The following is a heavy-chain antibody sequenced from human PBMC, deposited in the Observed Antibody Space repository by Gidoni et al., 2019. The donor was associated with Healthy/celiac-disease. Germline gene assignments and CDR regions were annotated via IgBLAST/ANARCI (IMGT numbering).Heavy chain of an antibody. V-gene: IGHV3-33*01. J-gene: IGHJ4*02. CDR3: ARDFRREYYYDSSGYYEPINFDY. Sequence: QVQLVESGGGVVQTGRSLRLSCAASGFTFSSDGLHWVRQAPGKGLGWVAVIWYDGSNKYYADSVKGRFTISRDNSKNTLYLQMNSLRAEDTAVYYCARDFRREYYYDSSGYYEPINFDYWGQGTLVTVSS. CDR2: IWYDGSNK. CDR1: GFTFSSDG. D-gene: IGHD3-22*01.